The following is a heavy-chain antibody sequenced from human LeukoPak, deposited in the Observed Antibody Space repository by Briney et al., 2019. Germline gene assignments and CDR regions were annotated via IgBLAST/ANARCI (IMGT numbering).Heavy chain of an antibody. CDR1: GGTFSSFA. D-gene: IGHD3-22*01. CDR2: IIPIFGTA. J-gene: IGHJ4*02. CDR3: ASPGDSSGYYWYYFDY. Sequence: SVKVSCKASGGTFSSFAISWVRQAPGQGLEWMGGIIPIFGTANYAQKFQGRVTITADESTSTAYMELSSLRSEDTAVYYCASPGDSSGYYWYYFDYWGQGTLVTVSS. V-gene: IGHV1-69*13.